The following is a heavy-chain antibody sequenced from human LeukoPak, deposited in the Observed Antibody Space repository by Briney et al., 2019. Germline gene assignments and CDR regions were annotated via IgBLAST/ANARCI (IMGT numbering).Heavy chain of an antibody. V-gene: IGHV1-69*13. CDR2: IIPIFGTA. D-gene: IGHD5-18*01. J-gene: IGHJ4*02. CDR1: GGTFSSYA. Sequence: SVKVSCKASGGTFSSYAISWVRQAPGQGLEWMGGIIPIFGTANYAQKFQGRVTITADESTSTAYMELSSLRSEDTAVYYCASTDRDTAMPIDYWGQGTLVTVSS. CDR3: ASTDRDTAMPIDY.